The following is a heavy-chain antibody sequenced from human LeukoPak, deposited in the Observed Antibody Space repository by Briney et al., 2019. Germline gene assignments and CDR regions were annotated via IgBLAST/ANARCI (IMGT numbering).Heavy chain of an antibody. V-gene: IGHV4-59*01. D-gene: IGHD1-26*01. CDR1: GGSINNYY. J-gene: IGHJ5*02. Sequence: SETLSLTCTVSGGSINNYYWNWIRQPPGKGLEWIGYIYYSGSTNYNPSLKSRVTISVDTSKNQFSLKLSSVTAADTAVYYCARARLKWELLSWGQGTLVTVSS. CDR3: ARARLKWELLS. CDR2: IYYSGST.